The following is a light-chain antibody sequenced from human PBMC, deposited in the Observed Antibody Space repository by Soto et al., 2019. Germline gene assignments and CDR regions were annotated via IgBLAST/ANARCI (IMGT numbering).Light chain of an antibody. V-gene: IGLV2-8*01. J-gene: IGLJ2*01. CDR1: ASDIGAYNF. CDR2: EVY. Sequence: QSVLTQPPSASGSPGQSATISCTGAASDIGAYNFVSWYQQYPGKAPKLMIYEVYKRPSGVPDRFSGSKSGNTASLTVSGLQPEDGADYYCTSFAGSDKLIFGGGTKVTVL. CDR3: TSFAGSDKLI.